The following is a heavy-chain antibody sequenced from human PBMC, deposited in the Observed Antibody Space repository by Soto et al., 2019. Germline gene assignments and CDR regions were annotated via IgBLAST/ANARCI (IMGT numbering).Heavy chain of an antibody. CDR1: GGSFRAYY. V-gene: IGHV4-34*01. CDR3: ARGRVELIYYYYYCGMDV. J-gene: IGHJ6*02. CDR2: INHSGST. D-gene: IGHD3-3*01. Sequence: SETLSLTCAVYGGSFRAYYWSWIRQPPGKGLEWIGEINHSGSTNYNPSLKSRVTISVDTSKNQFSLKLSSVTAADTAVYYCARGRVELIYYYYYCGMDVWGQGTTVTVSS.